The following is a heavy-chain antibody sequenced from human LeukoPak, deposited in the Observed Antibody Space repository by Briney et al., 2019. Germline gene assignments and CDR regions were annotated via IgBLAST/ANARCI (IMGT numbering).Heavy chain of an antibody. CDR2: MNPNSGNT. V-gene: IGHV1-8*01. J-gene: IGHJ4*02. CDR1: GYTFTSYD. CDR3: ARDDYVWGSYPF. Sequence: ASVNVSCKASGYTFTSYDINWVRQATGQGLEWMGWMNPNSGNTGYAQKFQGRVTMTRNTSISTAYMELSSLRSEDTAVYYCARDDYVWGSYPFWGQGTLVTVSS. D-gene: IGHD3-16*01.